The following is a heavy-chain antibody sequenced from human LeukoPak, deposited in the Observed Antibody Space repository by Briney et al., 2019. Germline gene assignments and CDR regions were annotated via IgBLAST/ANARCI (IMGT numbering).Heavy chain of an antibody. J-gene: IGHJ4*02. V-gene: IGHV1-2*02. CDR1: GYTFTGYY. CDR2: INPNSGGT. D-gene: IGHD3-10*01. Sequence: GASVKVSCKTSGYTFTGYYMHWVRQAPGQGLEWMGRINPNSGGTNYAQKFQGRVTMTRDTSISTAYMELSRLRSDDSAVYYCARDSGREVDGSGTHYKANYWGQGTLVTVSS. CDR3: ARDSGREVDGSGTHYKANY.